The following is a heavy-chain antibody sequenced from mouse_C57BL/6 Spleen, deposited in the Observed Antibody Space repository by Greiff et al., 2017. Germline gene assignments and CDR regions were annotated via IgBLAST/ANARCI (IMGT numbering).Heavy chain of an antibody. CDR2: ISYDGSN. CDR3: ARDRDYGSSLFAY. Sequence: EVKLMESGPGLVKPSQSLSLTCSVTGYSITSGYYWNWIRQFPGNKLEWMGYISYDGSNNYNPSLKNRISITRDTSKNQFFLKLNSVTTEDTATYYCARDRDYGSSLFAYWGQGTLVTVSA. CDR1: GYSITSGYY. J-gene: IGHJ3*01. D-gene: IGHD1-1*01. V-gene: IGHV3-6*01.